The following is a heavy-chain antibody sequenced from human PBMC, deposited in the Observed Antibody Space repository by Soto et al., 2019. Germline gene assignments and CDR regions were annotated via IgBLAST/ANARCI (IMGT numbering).Heavy chain of an antibody. CDR3: ASSYGSGYRDFDY. J-gene: IGHJ4*02. V-gene: IGHV1-69*02. D-gene: IGHD3-10*01. CDR2: LNPILNMS. CDR1: GDTFSFYS. Sequence: QVQLVQSGAEVKKPGSSVRVSCKASGDTFSFYSINWVRQAPGLGVEWMGRLNPILNMSNYAQRFHGRVTMNADNSTSTAYMELSSLKSEDTAMYYCASSYGSGYRDFDYWGQGALVTVSS.